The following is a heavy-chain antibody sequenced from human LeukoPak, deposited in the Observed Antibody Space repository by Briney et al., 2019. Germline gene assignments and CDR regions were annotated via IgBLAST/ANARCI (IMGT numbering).Heavy chain of an antibody. V-gene: IGHV1-24*01. J-gene: IGHJ3*02. CDR1: GDTLTDLS. D-gene: IGHD2-8*01. CDR2: FDPDHGER. Sequence: EASVKVSCKVSGDTLTDLSIHWVRQAPGKGLEWMGGFDPDHGERFYAQHFQGRVTMAEDTSTRTAYMELSSLRSEDTAVYFCANAEVTDAFDIWGQGTMVTVSS. CDR3: ANAEVTDAFDI.